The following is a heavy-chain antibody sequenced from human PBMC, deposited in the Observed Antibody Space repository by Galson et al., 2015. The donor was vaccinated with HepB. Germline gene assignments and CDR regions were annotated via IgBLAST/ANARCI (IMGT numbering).Heavy chain of an antibody. CDR3: ARDFLPGREYGMDV. CDR1: GFTFSSYW. J-gene: IGHJ6*02. CDR2: IKQDGSEK. Sequence: SLRLSCAASGFTFSSYWMSWVRQAPGKGLEWVANIKQDGSEKYYVDSVKGRFTISRDNAKNSLYLQMNSLRAEDTAVYYCARDFLPGREYGMDVWGQGTTVTVSS. V-gene: IGHV3-7*01. D-gene: IGHD1-26*01.